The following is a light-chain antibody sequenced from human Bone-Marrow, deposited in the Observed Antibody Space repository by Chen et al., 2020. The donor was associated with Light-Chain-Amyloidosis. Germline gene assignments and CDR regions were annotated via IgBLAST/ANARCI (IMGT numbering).Light chain of an antibody. Sequence: QSILIQPPSASGTAGQWVTMSCSGTSSNIGKNHVYWYQQFPGMAPKLLIYVSDQRSSGVPDRFSASKSGISASLAITGLRSEDEADYYCAAWDDSLTGPVFGGGTKLTVL. J-gene: IGLJ3*02. CDR2: VSD. CDR3: AAWDDSLTGPV. CDR1: SSNIGKNH. V-gene: IGLV1-47*01.